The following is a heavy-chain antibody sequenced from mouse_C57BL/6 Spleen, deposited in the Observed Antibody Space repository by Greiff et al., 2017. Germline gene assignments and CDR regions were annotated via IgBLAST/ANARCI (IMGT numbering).Heavy chain of an antibody. CDR2: IHPNSGST. J-gene: IGHJ2*01. Sequence: QVQLQQPGAELVKPGASVKLSCKASGYTFTSYWMHWVKQRPGQGLEWIGMIHPNSGSTNYNEKVKSKATLTVDKSSSTAYMQRSSLTSEDSAVYYCARSTTVVASFDYWGQGTTLTVSS. V-gene: IGHV1-64*01. CDR1: GYTFTSYW. D-gene: IGHD1-1*01. CDR3: ARSTTVVASFDY.